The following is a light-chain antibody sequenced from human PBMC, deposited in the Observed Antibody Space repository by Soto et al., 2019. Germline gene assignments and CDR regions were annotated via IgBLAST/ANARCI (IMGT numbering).Light chain of an antibody. CDR1: SXDVGGYNY. J-gene: IGLJ1*01. V-gene: IGLV2-14*01. CDR3: NSYTSSSTYV. CDR2: EVS. Sequence: QSVLTQPASVSGSPGQSITISCTGTSXDVGGYNYVSWYQQHPGKAPKLMIYEVSNRPSGVSNRFSGSKSGNTASLTISGLQAEDEADYYCNSYTSSSTYVFGTGTKVTVL.